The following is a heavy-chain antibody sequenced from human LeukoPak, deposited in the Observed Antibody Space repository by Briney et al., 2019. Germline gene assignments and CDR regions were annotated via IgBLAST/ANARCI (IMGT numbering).Heavy chain of an antibody. CDR1: GFTFSSFS. CDR3: AKDKSWKLHLLDY. Sequence: PGGSLRLSCAASGFTFSSFSMNWVRQAPGKGLEWVSYISSTSSHIYYADSVKGRSTISRDIARNTLSLQMNSLRAEDTAVYYCAKDKSWKLHLLDYWGQGALVTVSS. J-gene: IGHJ4*02. CDR2: ISSTSSHI. V-gene: IGHV3-48*01. D-gene: IGHD1-1*01.